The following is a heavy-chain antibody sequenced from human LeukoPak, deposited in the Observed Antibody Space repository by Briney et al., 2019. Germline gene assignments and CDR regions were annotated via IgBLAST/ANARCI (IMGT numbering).Heavy chain of an antibody. Sequence: GGSLRLSCAASGFTFSSYSMTWVRQAPGKGLEWVSSISSSSSYIYYADSVKGRFTISRDNAKNSLYLQMNSLRAEDTAVYYCARDRGYCSGGSCYDYYFDYWGQGTLVTVSS. CDR3: ARDRGYCSGGSCYDYYFDY. V-gene: IGHV3-21*01. D-gene: IGHD2-15*01. J-gene: IGHJ4*02. CDR2: ISSSSSYI. CDR1: GFTFSSYS.